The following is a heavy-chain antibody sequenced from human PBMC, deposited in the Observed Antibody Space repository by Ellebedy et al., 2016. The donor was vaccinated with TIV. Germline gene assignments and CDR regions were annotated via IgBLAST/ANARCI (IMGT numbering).Heavy chain of an antibody. J-gene: IGHJ1*01. V-gene: IGHV3-74*01. D-gene: IGHD6-6*01. Sequence: GESLKISCAASGFTFSTYCMHWVRQAPGKGLVWVARINSDGSSGIYADSVRGRFTISRDNAKNTLYLQMNSLRGEDTAVYFCAREDSSNSSEYFQHWGQGTLVTVSS. CDR1: GFTFSTYC. CDR2: INSDGSSG. CDR3: AREDSSNSSEYFQH.